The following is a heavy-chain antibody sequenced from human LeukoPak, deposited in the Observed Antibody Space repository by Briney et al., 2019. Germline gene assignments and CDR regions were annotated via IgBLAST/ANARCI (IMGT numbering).Heavy chain of an antibody. D-gene: IGHD4-17*01. CDR1: GYTFTSYG. J-gene: IGHJ6*02. V-gene: IGHV1-18*01. Sequence: ASVKVSCKASGYTFTSYGISWVRQAPGQGLEWMGWISAYNGNTNYAQKLQGRVTMTTDTSTSTAYMELRSLRSDDTAVYYCARHQSGDYSYYYYYGMDVWGQGTTVTVSS. CDR3: ARHQSGDYSYYYYYGMDV. CDR2: ISAYNGNT.